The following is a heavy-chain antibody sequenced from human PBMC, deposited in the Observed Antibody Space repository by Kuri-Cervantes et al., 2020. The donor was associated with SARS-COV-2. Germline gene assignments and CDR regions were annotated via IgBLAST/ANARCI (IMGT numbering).Heavy chain of an antibody. D-gene: IGHD4-23*01. J-gene: IGHJ6*03. CDR3: AKDGGRARFDYYYYYYMDV. V-gene: IGHV3-30*02. CDR1: GFTFSSYG. CDR2: IRYDGSNK. Sequence: GGSLRLSCAASGFTFSSYGMHWVRQAPGKGLEWVAFIRYDGSNKYYADSVKGRFTISRDNSKNSLYLQMNSLRAEDTALYYCAKDGGRARFDYYYYYYMDVWGKGTTVTVSS.